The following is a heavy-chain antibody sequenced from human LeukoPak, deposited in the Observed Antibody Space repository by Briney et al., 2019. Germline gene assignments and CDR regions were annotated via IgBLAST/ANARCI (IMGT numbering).Heavy chain of an antibody. J-gene: IGHJ4*02. D-gene: IGHD5-24*01. V-gene: IGHV3-23*01. CDR3: AKGRGDGYNWRFDY. CDR2: ISGSGGRT. Sequence: PGGSLRLSCAASGFIFSNYGMSWVRQAPGKGLEWVSGISGSGGRTYYADSVKGRFTISRDNSKNTLYLQMSSLRAEDTAEYYCAKGRGDGYNWRFDYWGQGTLVTVSS. CDR1: GFIFSNYG.